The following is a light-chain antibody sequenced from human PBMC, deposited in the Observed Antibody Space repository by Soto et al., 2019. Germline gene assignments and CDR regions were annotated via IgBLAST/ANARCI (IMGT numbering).Light chain of an antibody. V-gene: IGKV3-15*01. CDR2: GAS. CDR3: QQYNSWPRT. CDR1: QGVNTN. Sequence: EIVMTQSPATLSVSPGERATLSCRASQGVNTNLAWYQQKPGQAPQLLIYGASTRATGVPARFNGSGSGTEFTLTITSLQSGDFATYSCQQYNSWPRTFGHGTKV. J-gene: IGKJ1*01.